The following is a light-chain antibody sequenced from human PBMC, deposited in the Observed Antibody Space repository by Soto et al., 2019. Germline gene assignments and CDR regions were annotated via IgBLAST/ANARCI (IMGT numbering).Light chain of an antibody. V-gene: IGKV1-39*01. CDR2: AAS. CDR3: QQSYSTVWT. J-gene: IGKJ1*01. CDR1: QSIRNY. Sequence: DIQMTQSPSSLSASVGDRVTITCRASQSIRNYLNWYQQKPGEAPNLLIYAASSLQSGVPSRFSGSASGTDFTLTISSLQPGDFATYYCQQSYSTVWTFGQGTRVEIK.